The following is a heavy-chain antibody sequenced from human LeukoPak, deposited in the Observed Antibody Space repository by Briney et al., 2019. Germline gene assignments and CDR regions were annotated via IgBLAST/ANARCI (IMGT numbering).Heavy chain of an antibody. V-gene: IGHV4-59*01. Sequence: PSETLSLTCTVSGGSISSYYWSWIRQPPGKGLERIGYIYYSGSTNYNPSLKSRVTISVDTSKNQFSLKLSSVTAADTAVYYCARGRLYYGSGSWWFDPWGQGTLVTVSS. CDR1: GGSISSYY. CDR3: ARGRLYYGSGSWWFDP. D-gene: IGHD3-10*01. J-gene: IGHJ5*02. CDR2: IYYSGST.